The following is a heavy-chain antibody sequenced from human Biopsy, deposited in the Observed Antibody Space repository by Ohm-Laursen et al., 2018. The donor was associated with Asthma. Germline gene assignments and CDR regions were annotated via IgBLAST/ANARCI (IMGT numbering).Heavy chain of an antibody. Sequence: SLRLSCAASGFVFSQARMHWVRQAPGKGLEWVAAVSSEGHSTSYDDSVKGRFTISRDNSKSRLFLQMDSLRVADSAVYYCARGGLHYYEYYGMDVWGQGTTVTVSS. J-gene: IGHJ6*02. CDR3: ARGGLHYYEYYGMDV. V-gene: IGHV3-30*03. D-gene: IGHD2-21*02. CDR2: VSSEGHST. CDR1: GFVFSQAR.